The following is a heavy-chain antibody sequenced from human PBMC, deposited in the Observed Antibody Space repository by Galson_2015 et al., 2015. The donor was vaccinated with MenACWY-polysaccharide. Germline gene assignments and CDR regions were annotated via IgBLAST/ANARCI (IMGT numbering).Heavy chain of an antibody. CDR2: IKKDGSEK. CDR1: GFTFSNYW. CDR3: ARGHYGMDV. V-gene: IGHV3-7*01. J-gene: IGHJ6*02. Sequence: SLRLSCAASGFTFSNYWMTWVRQAPGKGLEWVANIKKDGSEKYYVDSVKGRSTISRDNALYLQMNSLRAEDTAVYFRARGHYGMDVWGQGTTVTVSS.